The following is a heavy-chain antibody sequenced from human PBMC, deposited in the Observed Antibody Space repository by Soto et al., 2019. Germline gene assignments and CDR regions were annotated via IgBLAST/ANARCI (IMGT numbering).Heavy chain of an antibody. D-gene: IGHD6-13*01. J-gene: IGHJ3*02. Sequence: SETLSLTCAVSGGSISSGGYSWSWIWQPPGKGLEWIGYIYHSGSTYYNPSLKSRVTISVDRSKNQFSLKLSSVTAADTAVYYGARRYSSAFDIWGQGTMVTVSS. CDR2: IYHSGST. CDR3: ARRYSSAFDI. CDR1: GGSISSGGYS. V-gene: IGHV4-30-2*01.